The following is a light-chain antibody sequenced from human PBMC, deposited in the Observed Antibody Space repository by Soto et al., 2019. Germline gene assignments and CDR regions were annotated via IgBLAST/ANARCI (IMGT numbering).Light chain of an antibody. Sequence: QSALTQPASVSGSPGQSITISCTGTSSDVGGYNYVSWYQQHPGKAPKLMIYEVSNRPSGVSNRFSGSKSGNTASLTISGLQAEDEADYYCSSYTSSSTQNDVFGTGTKLTVL. CDR1: SSDVGGYNY. V-gene: IGLV2-14*01. J-gene: IGLJ1*01. CDR2: EVS. CDR3: SSYTSSSTQNDV.